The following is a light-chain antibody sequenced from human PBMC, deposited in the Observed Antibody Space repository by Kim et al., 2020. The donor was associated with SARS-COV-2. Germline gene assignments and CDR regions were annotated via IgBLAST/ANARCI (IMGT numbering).Light chain of an antibody. V-gene: IGLV3-9*01. CDR1: NIGSKN. Sequence: SYELTQPLSVSVALGQTARITCGGNNIGSKNVHWYQQKPGQAPVLVIYGDSNRPSGIPERFSGSNSGNTATLTISRAQAGDEADYYCQVWDSSTGKVFGGGTQLTVL. CDR2: GDS. CDR3: QVWDSSTGKV. J-gene: IGLJ2*01.